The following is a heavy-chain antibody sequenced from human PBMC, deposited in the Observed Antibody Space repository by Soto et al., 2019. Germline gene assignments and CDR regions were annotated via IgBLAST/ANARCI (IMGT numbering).Heavy chain of an antibody. CDR1: GGSISSSSYY. V-gene: IGHV4-39*01. D-gene: IGHD1-7*01. CDR3: ARQLGLELRTDFDY. CDR2: IYYSGST. J-gene: IGHJ4*02. Sequence: SETLSLTCTVSGGSISSSSYYWGWIRQPPGKGLEWIGSIYYSGSTYYNPSLKSRVTISVDTSKNQFSLKLSSVTAADTAVYYCARQLGLELRTDFDYWGQGTLVTVSS.